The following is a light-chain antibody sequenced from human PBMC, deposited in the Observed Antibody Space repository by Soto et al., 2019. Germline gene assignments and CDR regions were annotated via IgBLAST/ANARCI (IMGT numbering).Light chain of an antibody. CDR3: GTWDSSLTTVV. CDR2: DNN. J-gene: IGLJ2*01. V-gene: IGLV1-51*01. CDR1: SSNIGNNY. Sequence: QSVLTQPPSVSAAPGQKVTISCSGSSSNIGNNYVSWYQHLPGTAPKLLIYDNNRRPSGIPDRFSGSKSDTSATLGITGLQTGDEADYYCGTWDSSLTTVVFGGGTKVTVL.